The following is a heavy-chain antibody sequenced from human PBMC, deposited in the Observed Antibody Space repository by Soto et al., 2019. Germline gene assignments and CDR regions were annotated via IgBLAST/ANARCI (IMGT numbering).Heavy chain of an antibody. D-gene: IGHD3-10*01. Sequence: SETLSLTCAVYGGSLSGYYWSWIRQPPGKGLEWIGEINHSGSTNYNPSLKSRVTISVDTSKNQFSLKLSSVTAADTAVYYCARGRYYGSGSYYKVPYYYYYYMDVWGKGTTVTVSS. CDR3: ARGRYYGSGSYYKVPYYYYYYMDV. CDR2: INHSGST. CDR1: GGSLSGYY. J-gene: IGHJ6*03. V-gene: IGHV4-34*01.